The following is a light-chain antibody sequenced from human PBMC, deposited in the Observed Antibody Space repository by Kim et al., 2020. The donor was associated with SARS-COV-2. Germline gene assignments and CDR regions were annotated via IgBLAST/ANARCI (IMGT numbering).Light chain of an antibody. V-gene: IGKV3-15*01. J-gene: IGKJ2*01. CDR1: QSISTY. CDR3: QQYNDWPPGDT. CDR2: GAS. Sequence: EIVMTQSPATLSVSPGERATLSCRASQSISTYLAWYQQKPGQAPRLLIYGASTRATGVPARFSASGSGTEFTFTISSLQSEDFAVYYCQQYNDWPPGDTFGQGTKLEIK.